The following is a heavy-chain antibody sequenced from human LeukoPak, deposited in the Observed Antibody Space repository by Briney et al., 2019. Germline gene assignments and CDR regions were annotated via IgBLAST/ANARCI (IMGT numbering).Heavy chain of an antibody. CDR3: AKQRRAALWPSDAFDI. V-gene: IGHV3-53*01. CDR1: GFTVSSNY. J-gene: IGHJ3*02. CDR2: IYSGGST. Sequence: PGGSLRLSCAASGFTVSSNYMSWVRQAPGKGLEWVSVIYSGGSTYYADSVKGRFTISRDNSKNTLYLQMNSLRAEDTAVYYCAKQRRAALWPSDAFDIWGQGTMVTVSS. D-gene: IGHD3-10*01.